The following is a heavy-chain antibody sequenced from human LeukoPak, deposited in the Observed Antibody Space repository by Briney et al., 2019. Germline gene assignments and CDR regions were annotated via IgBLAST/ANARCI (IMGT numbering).Heavy chain of an antibody. CDR2: IYTSGST. D-gene: IGHD3-22*01. CDR1: AGSVNNSKFF. CDR3: ARHGYDRSGFHSN. V-gene: IGHV4-39*01. Sequence: SETLSLTCTVSAGSVNNSKFFWGWIRQPPGRGLEWLGSIYTSGSTYSNPYPKTQVTLSIDTSKSHCTLKLTSVTAADTAVYYCARHGYDRSGFHSNWGQGTLVTVSS. J-gene: IGHJ4*02.